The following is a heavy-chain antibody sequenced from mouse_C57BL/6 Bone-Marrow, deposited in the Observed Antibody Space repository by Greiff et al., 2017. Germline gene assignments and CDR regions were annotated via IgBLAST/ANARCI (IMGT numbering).Heavy chain of an antibody. D-gene: IGHD1-1*01. CDR1: GYTFTSYG. CDR2: IYPRSGNT. Sequence: VQLQESGAELARPGASVKLSCKASGYTFTSYGISWVKQRTGQGLEWIGEIYPRSGNTYYNEKFKGKATLTADKSSITADMELRSLPSDDSAVYFCERHPLYYGSSYVDYWGQGTTLTVSS. CDR3: ERHPLYYGSSYVDY. J-gene: IGHJ2*01. V-gene: IGHV1-81*01.